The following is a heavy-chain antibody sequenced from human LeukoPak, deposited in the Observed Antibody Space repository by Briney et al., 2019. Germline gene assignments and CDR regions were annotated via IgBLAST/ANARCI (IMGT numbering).Heavy chain of an antibody. J-gene: IGHJ6*03. V-gene: IGHV1-24*01. CDR3: ATTAAAGTGYYMDV. Sequence: ASVKVSCKVSGYTLTELSMHWVRQAPGKGLEWMGGFDPEDGETIYAQKFQGRVTMTEDTSTDTAYMELSSLRSEDTAVYYCATTAAAGTGYYMDVWGKGTTVTISS. CDR2: FDPEDGET. CDR1: GYTLTELS. D-gene: IGHD6-13*01.